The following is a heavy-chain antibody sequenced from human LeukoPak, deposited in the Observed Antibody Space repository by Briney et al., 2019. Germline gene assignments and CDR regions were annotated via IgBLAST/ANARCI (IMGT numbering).Heavy chain of an antibody. CDR3: ARDPSGDFDY. Sequence: PGGSLRLSCAASGFTFSSYSMNWVRQAPGKGLEWVSVIYSGGSTYYADSVKGRFTISRDSSKNTLYLQMNSLRAEDTAVYYCARDPSGDFDYWGQGTLVTVSS. V-gene: IGHV3-66*02. D-gene: IGHD1-26*01. CDR2: IYSGGST. CDR1: GFTFSSYS. J-gene: IGHJ4*02.